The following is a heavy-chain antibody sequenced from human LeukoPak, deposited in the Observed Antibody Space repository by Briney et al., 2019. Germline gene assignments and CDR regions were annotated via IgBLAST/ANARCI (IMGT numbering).Heavy chain of an antibody. V-gene: IGHV4-4*07. J-gene: IGHJ4*02. D-gene: IGHD6-13*01. CDR2: IYTSGST. CDR1: GGSISSYY. CDR3: ARVDSSNWYESRGYFDS. Sequence: SETLSLTCTVSGGSISSYYWSWIRQPAGKGLEWIGRIYTSGSTNYNPSLKSRVTISVDTSKNQFSLKLSSVTAADTALYYCARVDSSNWYESRGYFDSWGQGTLVTVSS.